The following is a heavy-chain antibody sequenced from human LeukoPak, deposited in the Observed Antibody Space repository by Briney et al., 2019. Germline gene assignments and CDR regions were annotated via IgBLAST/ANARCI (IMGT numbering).Heavy chain of an antibody. CDR3: ARDYSEYYYYYYMDV. CDR1: GFTFSSYS. V-gene: IGHV3-21*01. Sequence: GGSLRLSCAASGFTFSSYSMNWVRQAPGKGLEWVSSISSSSSYIYYADSVKGRFTISRDNAKNSLYLQMNSLRAEDTAVYYCARDYSEYYYYYYMDVWGKGTTATVSS. J-gene: IGHJ6*03. D-gene: IGHD2-15*01. CDR2: ISSSSSYI.